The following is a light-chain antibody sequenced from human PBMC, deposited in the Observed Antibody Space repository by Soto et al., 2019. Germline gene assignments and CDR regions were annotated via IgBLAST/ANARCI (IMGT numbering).Light chain of an antibody. CDR3: QQYGSSPRT. V-gene: IGKV3-20*01. CDR2: GAS. CDR1: QSVSSSY. Sequence: IVLTQSPDTKSLSPGERATLSCRASQSVSSSYLAWYQQKPGQAPRLLIYGASSRATGIPDRFSGSGSGTDFTLTISRLEPEDFAVYYCQQYGSSPRTFGQGTKVDIK. J-gene: IGKJ1*01.